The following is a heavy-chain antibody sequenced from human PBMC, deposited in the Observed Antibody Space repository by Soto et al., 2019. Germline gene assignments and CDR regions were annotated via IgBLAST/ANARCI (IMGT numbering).Heavy chain of an antibody. CDR2: ISSSSSYI. Sequence: EVQLVESGGGLVKPGGSLRLSCAASGFTFSSYSMNWVRQAPGKGLEWVSSISSSSSYIYYADSVKGRYTISRDNAKNSLYLQMNSLRDEDTAVYYCARTVAGSFDYWGQGTLVTVSS. CDR1: GFTFSSYS. V-gene: IGHV3-21*01. D-gene: IGHD6-19*01. CDR3: ARTVAGSFDY. J-gene: IGHJ4*02.